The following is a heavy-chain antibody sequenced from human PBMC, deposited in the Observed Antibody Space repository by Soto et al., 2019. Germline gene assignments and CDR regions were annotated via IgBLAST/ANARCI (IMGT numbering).Heavy chain of an antibody. CDR3: ATTTVTTGAFDI. D-gene: IGHD4-17*01. J-gene: IGHJ3*02. Sequence: PSETLSLTCTVSGGSISSSSYYWGWIRQPPGKGLEWIGSIHYSGSTYYNPSLKSRVTISVDTSKNQFSLKLSSVTAADTAVYYCATTTVTTGAFDIWGQGTMVTVSS. V-gene: IGHV4-39*01. CDR2: IHYSGST. CDR1: GGSISSSSYY.